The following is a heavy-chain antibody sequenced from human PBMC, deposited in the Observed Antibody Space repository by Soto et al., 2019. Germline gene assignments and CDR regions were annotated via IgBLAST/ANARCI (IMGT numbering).Heavy chain of an antibody. D-gene: IGHD3-16*02. CDR3: ARAKYRAYLYAFDM. CDR2: ISCYNGIT. V-gene: IGHV1-18*01. CDR1: GYTFTGYG. J-gene: IGHJ3*02. Sequence: ASVKVSCKASGYTFTGYGISWVRQAPGQGLEWMGWISCYNGITKYAQKFQGRVALTTDTSTSTTYMELKSLTSDDTAVYYCARAKYRAYLYAFDMWGQGTMVTVSS.